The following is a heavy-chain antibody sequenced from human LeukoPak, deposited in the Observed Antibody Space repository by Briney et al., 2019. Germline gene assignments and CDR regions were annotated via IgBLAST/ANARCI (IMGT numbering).Heavy chain of an antibody. CDR1: GFTLSSYG. CDR2: ISGGGYTT. V-gene: IGHV3-23*01. D-gene: IGHD3-22*01. Sequence: GSLRLSCAASGFTLSSYGMTWVRQAPGKGLEWVSSISGGGYTTYYADSVKGRFIISRDNSKNTLYLQMNSLRAEDTAVYYCANGSPLYYDSSGYYPSHLWGQGTLVTVSS. CDR3: ANGSPLYYDSSGYYPSHL. J-gene: IGHJ5*02.